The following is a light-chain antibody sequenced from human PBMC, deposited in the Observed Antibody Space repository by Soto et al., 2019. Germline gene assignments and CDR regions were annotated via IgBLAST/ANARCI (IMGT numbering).Light chain of an antibody. Sequence: DIQMTQSPTSLSASVGDRVTITCRASQNINIYLNWYQQKPGQAPRLLIYASSNLQSGVPSRFSGSGAGTDFTLTISSLQPDDFATYWCQQSYDSPRTFGPGTKVELK. CDR3: QQSYDSPRT. CDR1: QNINIY. J-gene: IGKJ3*01. CDR2: ASS. V-gene: IGKV1-39*01.